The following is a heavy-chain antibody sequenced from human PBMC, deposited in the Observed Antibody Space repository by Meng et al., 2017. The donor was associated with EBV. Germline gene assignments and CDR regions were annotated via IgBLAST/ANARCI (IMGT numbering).Heavy chain of an antibody. V-gene: IGHV2-5*02. J-gene: IGHJ4*02. Sequence: NTLKESGPTVVKPTQTLTLTWTFSGFSLSTRGVGVGWIRQPPGKALEWLALIYCDDDKRYSPSLKSRLTITKDTSKNQVVLTMTNMDPVDAATYYCAHIIAARPFDYWGQGTLVTVSS. CDR2: IYCDDDK. CDR3: AHIIAARPFDY. D-gene: IGHD6-6*01. CDR1: GFSLSTRGVG.